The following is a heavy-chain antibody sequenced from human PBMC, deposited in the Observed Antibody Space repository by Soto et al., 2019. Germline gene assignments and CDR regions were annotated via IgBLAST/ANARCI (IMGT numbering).Heavy chain of an antibody. J-gene: IGHJ5*02. CDR3: AKDWGSSGWYNWFEP. V-gene: IGHV3-30*18. D-gene: IGHD6-13*01. CDR1: GFTFSTSG. Sequence: QVQMVESGGGVVQPGTSLRLSCATSGFTFSTSGMHWVRQAPGKGLEWVAMISHDGSVTYYTDSVQGRFTFSRDTPKNTLYLQMNSIRDEERAIYYCAKDWGSSGWYNWFEPWGQRNRVTVS. CDR2: ISHDGSVT.